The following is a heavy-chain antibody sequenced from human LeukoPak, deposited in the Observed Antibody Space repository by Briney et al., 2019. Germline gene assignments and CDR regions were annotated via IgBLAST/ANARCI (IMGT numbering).Heavy chain of an antibody. J-gene: IGHJ6*02. CDR2: IRSKANSYAT. D-gene: IGHD4-17*01. V-gene: IGHV3-73*01. Sequence: GGSLKLSGAASGVTFSGSAMHWVRQASGKGLEWVCRIRSKANSYATAYAGSVEGRCPISRDDSKNTPYLQMNSLKTEDTAVYYCTVSRDYPHNYYYYGMDVWGQGTTVTVS. CDR1: GVTFSGSA. CDR3: TVSRDYPHNYYYYGMDV.